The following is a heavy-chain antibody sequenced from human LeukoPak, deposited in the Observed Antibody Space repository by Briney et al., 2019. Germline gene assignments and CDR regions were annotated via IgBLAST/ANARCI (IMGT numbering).Heavy chain of an antibody. CDR1: GFNFRNYW. Sequence: PAGTLSLSCTASGFNFRNYWMHWVRQAPAKGLVWVSRINSNGSRRSYADSVKGRFTVSRDNAENTLYLQMHSLRAEVTAVYYCATDEAATGRLDYWGQGTLFT. CDR3: ATDEAATGRLDY. J-gene: IGHJ4*02. V-gene: IGHV3-74*01. CDR2: INSNGSRR. D-gene: IGHD1-1*01.